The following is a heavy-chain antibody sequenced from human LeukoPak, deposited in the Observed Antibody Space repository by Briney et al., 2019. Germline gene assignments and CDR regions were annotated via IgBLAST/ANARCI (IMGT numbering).Heavy chain of an antibody. D-gene: IGHD4-17*01. CDR2: ISYDGSDK. CDR1: GFTFSTYA. J-gene: IGHJ4*02. Sequence: GGSLRLSCAASGFTFSTYAMHWVRQAPGKGLEGVAVISYDGSDKYYEDSVRGRFTISRDNSKSTLYLQMNTLRAEDTAVYYCASPNYGSHWGYFDYWGQGTLVTVSS. V-gene: IGHV3-30*04. CDR3: ASPNYGSHWGYFDY.